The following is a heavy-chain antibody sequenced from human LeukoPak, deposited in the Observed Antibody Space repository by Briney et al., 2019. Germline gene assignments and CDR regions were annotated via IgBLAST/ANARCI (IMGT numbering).Heavy chain of an antibody. CDR2: INGDGTHR. D-gene: IGHD3-16*01. CDR1: GFSFSSYW. J-gene: IGHJ4*02. Sequence: PGGSLRLSCAGSGFSFSSYWMHWVRQTPDKGLVWVSRINGDGTHRTYADSVKGRFTISRDNANKTLYLQMDSLSAEDTAIYYCARGVDFDYWGQGTQVTVSS. CDR3: ARGVDFDY. V-gene: IGHV3-74*03.